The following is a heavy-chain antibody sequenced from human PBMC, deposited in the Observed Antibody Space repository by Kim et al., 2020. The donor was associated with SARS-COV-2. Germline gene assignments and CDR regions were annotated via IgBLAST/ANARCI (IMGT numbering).Heavy chain of an antibody. CDR3: ARLGQWLVPDY. V-gene: IGHV5-10-1*01. J-gene: IGHJ4*02. Sequence: NYSPSFQGHVTISADKSISTAYLQWSSLKASDTAMYYCARLGQWLVPDYWGQGTLVTVSS. D-gene: IGHD6-19*01.